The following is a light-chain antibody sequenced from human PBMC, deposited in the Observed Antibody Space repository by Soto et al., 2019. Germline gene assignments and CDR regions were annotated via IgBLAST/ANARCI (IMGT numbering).Light chain of an antibody. Sequence: SEAPPAVYESQGERATLSYRASQSVSSNLAWYQQKPGQAPRLLIYDASSRATGIPDRFSGGGSGTDFTLTISRLEPEDFAVYYCQQFSSYPLPFGGGTKV. CDR3: QQFSSYPLP. V-gene: IGKV3-20*01. J-gene: IGKJ4*01. CDR2: DAS. CDR1: QSVSSN.